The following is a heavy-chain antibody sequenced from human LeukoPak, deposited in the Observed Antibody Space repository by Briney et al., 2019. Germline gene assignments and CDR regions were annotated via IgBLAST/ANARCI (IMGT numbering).Heavy chain of an antibody. J-gene: IGHJ4*02. Sequence: SETLSLTCAVSGYSISSDYYWGWIRQPPGKRLEWIGSIYHSGNTYYNPSLKSRVTISVDTSKNQFSLKVSSVTAADTAVYYCARARARASWYYWGQGTLVTVSS. D-gene: IGHD1-1*01. CDR1: GYSISSDYY. CDR2: IYHSGNT. CDR3: ARARARASWYY. V-gene: IGHV4-38-2*01.